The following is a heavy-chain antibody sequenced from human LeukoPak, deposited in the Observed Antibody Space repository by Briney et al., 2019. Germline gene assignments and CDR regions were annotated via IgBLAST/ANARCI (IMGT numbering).Heavy chain of an antibody. CDR1: GGSLSDYY. D-gene: IGHD3-16*01. CDR3: ARDPRAGGYSDRPDAFDI. V-gene: IGHV4-59*01. J-gene: IGHJ3*02. Sequence: PSETLSLTCTVSGGSLSDYYWNWIRQPPGKGLEWIVYIHSRGSTNYNPSLKSRVTISVDRSQNQFSLRLSSVTAADTAVYYCARDPRAGGYSDRPDAFDIWGLGTIVTVSS. CDR2: IHSRGST.